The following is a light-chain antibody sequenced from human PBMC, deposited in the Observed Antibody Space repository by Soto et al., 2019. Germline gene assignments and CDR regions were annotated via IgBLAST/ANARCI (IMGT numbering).Light chain of an antibody. CDR3: HQYNSYST. CDR1: HSIRGW. CDR2: DAS. V-gene: IGKV1-5*01. Sequence: DIQMTESPSTLSASVGDRVTITCRASHSIRGWLAWYQQKPGKAPKLLIYDASTLAVGVPSRFRGSGSGTEFTLTISSLQPDDFATYYCHQYNSYSTFGQGTKLEIK. J-gene: IGKJ2*01.